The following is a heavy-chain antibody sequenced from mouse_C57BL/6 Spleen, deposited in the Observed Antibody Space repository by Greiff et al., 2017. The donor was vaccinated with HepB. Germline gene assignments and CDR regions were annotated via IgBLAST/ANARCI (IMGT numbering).Heavy chain of an antibody. CDR3: ARGEGKPRGSSPFDY. CDR1: GYSITSGYY. CDR2: ISYDGSN. Sequence: EVQLQESGPGLVKPSQSLSLTCSVTGYSITSGYYWNWIRQFPGNKLEWMGYISYDGSNNYNPSLKNRISITRDTSKNQFFLKLNSVTTEDTATYYCARGEGKPRGSSPFDYWGQGTTLTVSS. J-gene: IGHJ2*01. V-gene: IGHV3-6*01. D-gene: IGHD1-1*01.